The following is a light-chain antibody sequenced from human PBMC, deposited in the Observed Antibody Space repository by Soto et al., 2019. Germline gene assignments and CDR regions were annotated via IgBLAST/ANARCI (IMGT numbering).Light chain of an antibody. Sequence: IVLTQSPGTLSFSPGDRATLSCXASQSVSSSYLAWYQQKPGQAPRLXIYGASSRATGIPDRFSGSGSGTDFTLTISRLEPEDFAVYYCQQYGSSPWTFGQGTKVDIK. CDR3: QQYGSSPWT. J-gene: IGKJ1*01. CDR1: QSVSSSY. CDR2: GAS. V-gene: IGKV3-20*01.